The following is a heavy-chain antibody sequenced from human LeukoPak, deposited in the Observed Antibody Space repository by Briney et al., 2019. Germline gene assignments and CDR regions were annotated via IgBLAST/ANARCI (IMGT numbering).Heavy chain of an antibody. CDR3: AKDRRMMSAYYGMDV. J-gene: IGHJ6*02. D-gene: IGHD3-16*01. Sequence: GRSLRLSCEASGFTFWSYGVHWVRQAPGKGLEWVAVISYDGRNQQFAASVKGRFTMSRDNSRSTVYLQLNSLSTEDTAVYYCAKDRRMMSAYYGMDVWGQGTTVIVSS. CDR2: ISYDGRNQ. V-gene: IGHV3-30*18. CDR1: GFTFWSYG.